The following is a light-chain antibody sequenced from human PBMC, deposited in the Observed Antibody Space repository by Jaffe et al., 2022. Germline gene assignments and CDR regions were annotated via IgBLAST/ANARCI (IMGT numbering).Light chain of an antibody. CDR2: EVR. J-gene: IGLJ1*01. V-gene: IGLV2-14*03. CDR3: TSYTTRNTYV. CDR1: SSDIGGYDY. Sequence: QSALTQPASVSGSPGQSITISCTGTSSDIGGYDYVSWYQQHPGKAPKLMIYEVRNRPSGVSDRFSGSKSGNTASLIISGLQTEDEADYYCTSYTTRNTYVFGTGTEVTVL.